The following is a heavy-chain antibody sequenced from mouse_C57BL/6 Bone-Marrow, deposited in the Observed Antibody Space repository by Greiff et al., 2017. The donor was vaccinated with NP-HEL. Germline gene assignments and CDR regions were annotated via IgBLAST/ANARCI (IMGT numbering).Heavy chain of an antibody. D-gene: IGHD2-1*01. CDR2: IDPENGDT. CDR3: TTYLGGYFDV. CDR1: GFNIKDDY. J-gene: IGHJ1*03. V-gene: IGHV14-4*01. Sequence: VQLQQSGAELVRPGASVKLSCTASGFNIKDDYMHWVKQRPEQGLEWIGWIDPENGDTEYASKFQGKATITADTSSNTAYLQLSSLTSEDTAVYYCTTYLGGYFDVWGTGTTVTVSS.